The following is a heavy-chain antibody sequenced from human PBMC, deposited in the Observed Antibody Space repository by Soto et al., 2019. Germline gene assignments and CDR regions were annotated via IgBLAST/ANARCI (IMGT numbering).Heavy chain of an antibody. V-gene: IGHV1-18*01. CDR2: ISAYNGDT. CDR1: GYTFTSYG. CDR3: ARSGAYCTSITCLFDSF. J-gene: IGHJ4*02. Sequence: QAQLVQSGGEVKKPGASVKVSCRASGYTFTSYGYAWVRQAPGQGLEWMGWISAYNGDTNDAQKFQDRATLTADTSTTAAQMELRNLGSDDTAVYYCARSGAYCTSITCLFDSFWGLGTLVTVSS. D-gene: IGHD2-8*01.